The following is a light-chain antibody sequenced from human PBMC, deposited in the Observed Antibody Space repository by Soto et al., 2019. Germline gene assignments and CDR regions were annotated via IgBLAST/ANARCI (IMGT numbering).Light chain of an antibody. J-gene: IGKJ1*01. CDR2: GAS. CDR1: QSVSSN. V-gene: IGKV3-20*01. CDR3: QQYGSSPWT. Sequence: EIVMTQSPVTLSVSPGERVTLSCRASQSVSSNLAWYQQKPGQAPSLLIYGASNRATGIPDRFSGSGSGTDFTLTISRLEPEDFAVYCCQQYGSSPWTFGQGTKVDIK.